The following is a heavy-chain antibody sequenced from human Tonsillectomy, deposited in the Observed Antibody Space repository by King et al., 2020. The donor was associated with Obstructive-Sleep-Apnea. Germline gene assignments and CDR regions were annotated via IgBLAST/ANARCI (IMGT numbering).Heavy chain of an antibody. Sequence: QLQQSGPGLVKPSETLSLTCTVSGDSISNSGYYWVWIRQPPGKGLEWIGSLYHIGSTYYNPSLKSRVTISVDTSKNQISLKVNSVTAADTAVYYCASRPLYSSGWTNFDYWGQGTLVTVSS. V-gene: IGHV4-39*07. CDR3: ASRPLYSSGWTNFDY. J-gene: IGHJ4*02. D-gene: IGHD6-19*01. CDR2: LYHIGST. CDR1: GDSISNSGYY.